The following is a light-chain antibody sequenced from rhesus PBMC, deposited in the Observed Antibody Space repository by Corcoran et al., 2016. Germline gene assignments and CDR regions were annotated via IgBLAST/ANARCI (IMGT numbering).Light chain of an antibody. Sequence: DIVMTQTPLSLPITPGEPASISCRSSQSLLHSNGNTYLHWYLQKPGQSHQLLIDGGSNRASGVPDRFSGSGSGTDFTLKVSEVEAEDVGIYYCVQAIAFPFTFGPGTKLDIK. V-gene: IGKV2-72*02. CDR1: QSLLHSNGNTY. CDR3: VQAIAFPFT. CDR2: GGS. J-gene: IGKJ3*01.